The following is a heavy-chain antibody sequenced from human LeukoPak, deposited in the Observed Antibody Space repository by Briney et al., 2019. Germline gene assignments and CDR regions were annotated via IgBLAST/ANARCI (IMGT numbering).Heavy chain of an antibody. CDR2: FDPEDGET. D-gene: IGHD6-13*01. J-gene: IGHJ4*02. CDR3: ATLASSWYTDY. V-gene: IGHV1-24*01. Sequence: GASVKVSCKASGYTFTSYGISWVRQAPGQGLEWMGGFDPEDGETIYAQKFQGRVTMTEDASTDTAYMELSSLRSEDTAVYYCATLASSWYTDYWGQGTLVTVSS. CDR1: GYTFTSYG.